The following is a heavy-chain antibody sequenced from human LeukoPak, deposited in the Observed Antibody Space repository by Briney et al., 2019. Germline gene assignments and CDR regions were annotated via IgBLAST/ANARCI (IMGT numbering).Heavy chain of an antibody. D-gene: IGHD3-22*01. Sequence: PGGSLRLSCAASGFTFSSYAMHWVRQAPGKGLEWVAVISYDGSNKYYADSVKGRFTISRDSSKNTLYLQMNSLRAEDTAVYYCARVTNYYDSSGYWLDYWGQGTLVTVSS. CDR2: ISYDGSNK. V-gene: IGHV3-30*04. CDR3: ARVTNYYDSSGYWLDY. CDR1: GFTFSSYA. J-gene: IGHJ4*02.